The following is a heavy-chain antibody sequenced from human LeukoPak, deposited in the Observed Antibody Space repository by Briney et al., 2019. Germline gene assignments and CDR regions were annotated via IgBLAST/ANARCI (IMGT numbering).Heavy chain of an antibody. CDR2: IYHSGST. V-gene: IGHV4-38-2*01. D-gene: IGHD4-17*01. CDR3: ARPRGDYGFRWFDP. CDR1: GYYISSGYY. Sequence: PSETLSLTCAVSGYYISSGYYWGWIRQPPGKGLEWLGSIYHSGSTYYNPSLKSRVTISVDTSKNQFSLKLSSVTAADTAVYYCARPRGDYGFRWFDPWGQGTLVTVSS. J-gene: IGHJ5*02.